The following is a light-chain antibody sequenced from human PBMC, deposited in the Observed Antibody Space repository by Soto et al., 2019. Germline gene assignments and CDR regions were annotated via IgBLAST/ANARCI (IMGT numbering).Light chain of an antibody. V-gene: IGLV1-40*01. CDR1: SSNIGAGYD. CDR2: GNS. CDR3: QSYDSSCMV. Sequence: QSVLTQPPSVPGAPGQRVTISCTGSSSNIGAGYDVHWYQQLPGTAPKLLIYGNSNRPSGVPDRFSGSKSGTSASLAITGLQAEDEADYYCQSYDSSCMVFGGGTKLTVL. J-gene: IGLJ2*01.